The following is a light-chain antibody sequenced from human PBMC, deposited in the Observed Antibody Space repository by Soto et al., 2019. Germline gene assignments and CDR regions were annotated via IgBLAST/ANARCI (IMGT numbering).Light chain of an antibody. CDR3: VSYGGSDHLA. V-gene: IGLV2-8*01. CDR2: EVT. CDR1: SSDVGNYNY. J-gene: IGLJ2*01. Sequence: QSVLTQPPSASGSPGQSVTISCTGTSSDVGNYNYVSWYQQHPGKAPHLLIYEVTKRPSGVPDRFSGSKSGNTASLTVSGLQAEDEADYYCVSYGGSDHLAVGGGTKVTVL.